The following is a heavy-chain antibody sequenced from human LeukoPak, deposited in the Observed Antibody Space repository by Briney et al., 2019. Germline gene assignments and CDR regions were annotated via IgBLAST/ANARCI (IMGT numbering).Heavy chain of an antibody. CDR2: IRDNGYSK. D-gene: IGHD2/OR15-2a*01. V-gene: IGHV3-23*01. CDR1: GFTFNNYA. Sequence: GGSLRLSCAAAGFTFNNYAMDWVRQAPGKGLEWVSSIRDNGYSKYYADSVRGRFTISRDNSKNTLYLQMNSLRAEDTAIFYCGLQNIGGHGYYFDYWGQGTLVTVSS. CDR3: GLQNIGGHGYYFDY. J-gene: IGHJ4*02.